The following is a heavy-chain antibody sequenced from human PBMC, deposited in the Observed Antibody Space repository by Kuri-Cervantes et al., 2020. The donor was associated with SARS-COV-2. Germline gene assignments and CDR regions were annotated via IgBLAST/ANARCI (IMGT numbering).Heavy chain of an antibody. D-gene: IGHD6-19*01. J-gene: IGHJ4*02. CDR1: GFSFSSYG. CDR2: IYSGGST. Sequence: GESLKISCAASGFSFSSYGMSWVRQAPGKGLEWVSVIYSGGSTYYADSVKGRFTISRDNSKNTLYLQMNSLRAEDTAVYYCARARRSSGWYGAPFDYWGRGPLVTVSS. V-gene: IGHV3-53*01. CDR3: ARARRSSGWYGAPFDY.